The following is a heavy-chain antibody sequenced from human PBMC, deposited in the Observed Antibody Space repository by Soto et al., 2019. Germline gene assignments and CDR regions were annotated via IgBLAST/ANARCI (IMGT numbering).Heavy chain of an antibody. CDR1: GFIFSTYA. CDR3: ARNRGFYDSSGLDY. D-gene: IGHD3-22*01. V-gene: IGHV3-23*01. J-gene: IGHJ4*02. Sequence: GGSLRLSCAASGFIFSTYAMNWVRQAPGKGLECVSAISNTGGSTFYAESVRGRFTISRDNSISTLYLQMNSLRGEDTAVYYCARNRGFYDSSGLDYWGGGSLVSVSS. CDR2: ISNTGGST.